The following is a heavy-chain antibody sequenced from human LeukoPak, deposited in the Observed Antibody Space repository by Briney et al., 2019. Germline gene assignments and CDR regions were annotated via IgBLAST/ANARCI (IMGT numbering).Heavy chain of an antibody. CDR1: GGSINTGGYY. D-gene: IGHD3-10*01. Sequence: SETLSLTCTVSGGSINTGGYYWSWIRQPPGKGLEWIGYISYSGGTYYNPSLNSRFTISVDTSKSQFSLKMTSVTAADTAVYYCASTSKYIGSGRDDSFDIWGQGTMVTVSS. CDR3: ASTSKYIGSGRDDSFDI. CDR2: ISYSGGT. V-gene: IGHV4-30-4*01. J-gene: IGHJ3*02.